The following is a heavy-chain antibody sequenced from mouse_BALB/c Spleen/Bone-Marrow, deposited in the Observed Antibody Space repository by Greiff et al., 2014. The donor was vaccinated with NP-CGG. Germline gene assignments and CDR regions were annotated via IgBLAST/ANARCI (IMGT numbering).Heavy chain of an antibody. CDR3: SSGVTTGWFVY. D-gene: IGHD2-2*01. CDR1: GYIFTSYW. V-gene: IGHV1-76*01. J-gene: IGHJ3*01. CDR2: IYPGSGST. Sequence: QVQLQQSGAELVRPGASVKLSCKTSGYIFTSYWIHWVKQRSGQGLEWIARIYPGSGSTYYNEKFEGKATLTADKSSSTAYMQLSSLISEDSAGYFCSSGVTTGWFVYWGQGTLVTVS.